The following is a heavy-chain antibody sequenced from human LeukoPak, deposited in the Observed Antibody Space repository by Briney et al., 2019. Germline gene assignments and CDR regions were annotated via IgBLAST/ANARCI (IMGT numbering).Heavy chain of an antibody. J-gene: IGHJ4*02. CDR3: ARDEANYYGSGSYFDY. Sequence: PGASVKVSCKASGYTFTGYYIHWVRQAPGQGLEWMGWINPNSGGTNYPQKFQGRVTMTRDTSISTAYMELSRLRSDGTAVYYCARDEANYYGSGSYFDYWGQGTLVTVSS. V-gene: IGHV1-2*02. D-gene: IGHD3-10*01. CDR2: INPNSGGT. CDR1: GYTFTGYY.